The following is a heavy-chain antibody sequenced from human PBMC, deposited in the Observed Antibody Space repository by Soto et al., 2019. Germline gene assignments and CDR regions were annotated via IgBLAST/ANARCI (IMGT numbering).Heavy chain of an antibody. J-gene: IGHJ5*02. V-gene: IGHV1-69*13. CDR3: ARDRPPIYYDFWSGPRGWFDP. D-gene: IGHD3-3*01. CDR1: GGTFSSYA. Sequence: SVKVSCKASGGTFSSYAISWVRQAPGQGLEWMGGIIPIFGTANYAQKFQGRVTITADESTSTAYMELSSLRSEDTAVYYCARDRPPIYYDFWSGPRGWFDPWGQGTLVTVSS. CDR2: IIPIFGTA.